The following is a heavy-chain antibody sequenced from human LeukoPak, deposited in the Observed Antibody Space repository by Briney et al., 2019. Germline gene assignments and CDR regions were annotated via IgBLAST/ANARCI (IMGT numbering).Heavy chain of an antibody. Sequence: GGSLRLSCAASGFTLSSYAMSWVRQAPGKGLEWVSAISGSGGSTYYADSVKGRFTISRDNSKNTLYLQMNSLRAEDTAVYYCANLPTIFGVVIIPDYWGQGTLVTVSS. J-gene: IGHJ4*02. CDR2: ISGSGGST. D-gene: IGHD3-3*01. CDR3: ANLPTIFGVVIIPDY. V-gene: IGHV3-23*01. CDR1: GFTLSSYA.